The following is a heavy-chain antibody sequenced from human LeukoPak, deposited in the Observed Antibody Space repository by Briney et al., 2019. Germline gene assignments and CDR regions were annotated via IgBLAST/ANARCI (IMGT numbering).Heavy chain of an antibody. V-gene: IGHV3-30*18. J-gene: IGHJ5*02. CDR1: GFTFSSYG. CDR2: ISYDGSNK. CDR3: AKSDWFDP. Sequence: GGSLRLSCAASGFTFSSYGMHWVRQAPGKGLEWVAVISYDGSNKYYADSVKGRFTISRDNSKNTLYLQMNSLRAEDTAVYYCAKSDWFDPWGQGTLVTVSS.